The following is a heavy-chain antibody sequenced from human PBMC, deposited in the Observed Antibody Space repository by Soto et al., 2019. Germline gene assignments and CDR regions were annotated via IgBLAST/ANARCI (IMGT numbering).Heavy chain of an antibody. CDR2: ISSSSSYI. CDR1: GFTFSSYS. J-gene: IGHJ4*02. Sequence: EVQLVESGGGLVKPGGSLRLSCAASGFTFSSYSMNWVRQAPGKGLEWVSSISSSSSYIYYADSVKGRFTISRDNAKNSLYLQMNSLRAEDTAVYYCAREAVTGPYFDYWGQGTLVTVSS. CDR3: AREAVTGPYFDY. V-gene: IGHV3-21*01. D-gene: IGHD6-19*01.